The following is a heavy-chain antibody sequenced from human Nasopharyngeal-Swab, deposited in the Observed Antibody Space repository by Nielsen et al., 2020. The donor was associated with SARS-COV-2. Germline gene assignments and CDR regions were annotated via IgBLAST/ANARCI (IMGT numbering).Heavy chain of an antibody. CDR3: ASDPYCSGGSCYDY. CDR1: GFTFSSYA. V-gene: IGHV3-30*04. J-gene: IGHJ4*02. CDR2: ISYDGSNK. Sequence: SGAASGFTFSSYAMHWVRQAPGKGLEWVAVISYDGSNKYYADSVKGRFTISRDNSKNTLYLQMNSLRAEDTAVYYCASDPYCSGGSCYDYWGQGTLVTVSS. D-gene: IGHD2-15*01.